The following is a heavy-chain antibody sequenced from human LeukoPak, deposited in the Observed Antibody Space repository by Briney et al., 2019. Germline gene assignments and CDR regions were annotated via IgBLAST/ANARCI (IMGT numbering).Heavy chain of an antibody. CDR3: ARRVVVAAAPYYFDY. CDR2: INSDGSST. D-gene: IGHD2-2*01. CDR1: GFTFSSYW. Sequence: GGSLRLSCSASGFTFSSYWMHWVRQGPGKGLVWVSRINSDGSSTNYADSVRGRFTISRDNAENTLYLQMNSLRVEDTAVYYCARRVVVAAAPYYFDYWGQGTLVTVSS. J-gene: IGHJ4*02. V-gene: IGHV3-74*01.